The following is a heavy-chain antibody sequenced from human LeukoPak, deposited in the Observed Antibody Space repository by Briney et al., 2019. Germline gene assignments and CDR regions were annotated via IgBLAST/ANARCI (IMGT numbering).Heavy chain of an antibody. CDR1: GASFSGYY. Sequence: SETLSLTCAVYGASFSGYYWSWIRQPPGKGLEWIGEINHSGSTNYNPSLKSRVTISVDTSKNQFSLKLSSVTAADTAVYYCARRLYYYGSGSSLGYFQHWGQGTLVTVSS. CDR3: ARRLYYYGSGSSLGYFQH. D-gene: IGHD3-10*01. J-gene: IGHJ1*01. CDR2: INHSGST. V-gene: IGHV4-34*01.